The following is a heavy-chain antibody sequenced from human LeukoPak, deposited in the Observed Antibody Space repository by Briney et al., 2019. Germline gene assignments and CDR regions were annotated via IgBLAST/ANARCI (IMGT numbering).Heavy chain of an antibody. V-gene: IGHV3-33*01. CDR2: IWFDGNNK. CDR3: AAGDGYNVEAY. J-gene: IGHJ4*02. Sequence: GESLRLSCAASGFIFSTYGMHWVRQAPGKGLEWVAIIWFDGNNKYYVDSVKGRFTISRDNSKKTLYLQINSLRPEDTAVYYCAAGDGYNVEAYWGQGTLVAVSS. CDR1: GFIFSTYG. D-gene: IGHD5-24*01.